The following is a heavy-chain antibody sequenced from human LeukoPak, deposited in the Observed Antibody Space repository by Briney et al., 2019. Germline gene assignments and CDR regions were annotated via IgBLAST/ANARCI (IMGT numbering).Heavy chain of an antibody. Sequence: GGSLRLSCAASGFTFSSYSMNWVRQAPGKGLEWVSYISSDSNTIYYAGSVKGRFTISRDNAKNSLYLQMNSLRAEDTAVYYCAGGVAVSVVPAPDYWGQGTLVTVSS. V-gene: IGHV3-48*04. CDR3: AGGVAVSVVPAPDY. J-gene: IGHJ4*02. CDR2: ISSDSNTI. CDR1: GFTFSSYS. D-gene: IGHD2-2*01.